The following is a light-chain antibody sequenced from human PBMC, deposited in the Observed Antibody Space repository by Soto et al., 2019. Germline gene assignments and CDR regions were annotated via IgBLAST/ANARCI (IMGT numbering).Light chain of an antibody. CDR2: GAS. V-gene: IGKV3-15*01. J-gene: IGKJ1*01. CDR1: QSISTY. Sequence: EIVMTQSPASLSVSPGGRAPPSRRANQSISTYLAWYQQKPGQAHRLLIFGASTRATGIPVRFSGSWSGTEFTLTISSLQSEDFAVYYWQQYNNWPPGTFGQGTKVE. CDR3: QQYNNWPPGT.